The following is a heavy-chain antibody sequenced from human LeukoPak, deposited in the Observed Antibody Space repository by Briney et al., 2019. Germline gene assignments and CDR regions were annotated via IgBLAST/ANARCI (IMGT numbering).Heavy chain of an antibody. CDR1: GGSISSSSYF. V-gene: IGHV4-39*07. D-gene: IGHD5-18*01. Sequence: SETLSLTCTVSGGSISSSSYFWGWIRQPPGKGLEWIGNIYYSGSTYYNPSLKSRVTILVDTSKNQFSLKLSSVTAADTAVYYCARIGYNSGVDYWGQGTLVTVSS. J-gene: IGHJ4*02. CDR3: ARIGYNSGVDY. CDR2: IYYSGST.